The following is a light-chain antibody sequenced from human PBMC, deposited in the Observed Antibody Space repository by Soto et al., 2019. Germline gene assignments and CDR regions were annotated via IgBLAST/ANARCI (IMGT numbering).Light chain of an antibody. CDR3: QSFDSSLSALYV. Sequence: QSALTQPPSVSGAPGQRVTISCIGATSDVHWYQHLPGTAPKLLIYGNNNRPSGVPDRFSGSKSGTSASLAITGLQAEDEADYYCQSFDSSLSALYVFGTGTQLTVL. CDR2: GNN. V-gene: IGLV1-40*01. J-gene: IGLJ1*01. CDR1: GATSD.